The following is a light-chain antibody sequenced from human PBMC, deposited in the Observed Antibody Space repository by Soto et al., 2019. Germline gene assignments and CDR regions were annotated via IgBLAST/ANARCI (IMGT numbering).Light chain of an antibody. J-gene: IGKJ2*01. CDR3: QQYSNWPYT. Sequence: EIVMTQSPAALSVSPGERATLSCRASQSVNNNLAWYQQKPGQAPRLLIYGASTRATGIPARLSGSGSGTVFPLTLSSLQSEDFAVYYCQQYSNWPYTVGQGTKLEIK. CDR1: QSVNNN. V-gene: IGKV3-15*01. CDR2: GAS.